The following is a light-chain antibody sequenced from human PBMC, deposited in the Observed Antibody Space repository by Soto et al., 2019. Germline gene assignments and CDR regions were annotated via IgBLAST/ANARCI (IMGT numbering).Light chain of an antibody. CDR1: QSIGKTY. J-gene: IGKJ2*01. V-gene: IGKV3-20*01. CDR3: QQYSASPYT. Sequence: EIVLTQSPDILSLSPGERATVSCRASQSIGKTYVAWYRQQPGQAPQLLISGASGWASGIPDRFSASGSGTDFTLTITDVDPEDCAVYYCQQYSASPYTFGQGTRLDIK. CDR2: GAS.